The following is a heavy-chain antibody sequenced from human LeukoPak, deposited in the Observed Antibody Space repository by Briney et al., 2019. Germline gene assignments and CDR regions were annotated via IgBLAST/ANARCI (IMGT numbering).Heavy chain of an antibody. CDR3: ARVRYRLAETYIDY. V-gene: IGHV1-2*02. CDR2: IDPNSGGT. Sequence: ASVKVSCKASGYTFTGYYMHWVRQAPGQGLEWMGWIDPNSGGTNYAQKFQGRVTMTRDTSISTAYMELSRLRSDDTAVYYCARVRYRLAETYIDYWGQGTLVTVSS. CDR1: GYTFTGYY. D-gene: IGHD3-16*01. J-gene: IGHJ4*02.